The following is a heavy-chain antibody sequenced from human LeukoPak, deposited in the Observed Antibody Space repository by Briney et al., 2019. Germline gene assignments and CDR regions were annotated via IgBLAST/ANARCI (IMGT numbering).Heavy chain of an antibody. CDR1: GFTFRNHG. CDR2: ISGGGGST. CDR3: AKGGKWDVTPFDY. J-gene: IGHJ4*02. D-gene: IGHD1-26*01. V-gene: IGHV3-23*01. Sequence: PGGSLRLSCAASGFTFRNHGMHWVRQAPGKGLEWVSTISGGGGSTYYADSVKGRFTISRDNSKNTLYLQVNGLRAEDTAVYYCAKGGKWDVTPFDYWGQGTLVTVSS.